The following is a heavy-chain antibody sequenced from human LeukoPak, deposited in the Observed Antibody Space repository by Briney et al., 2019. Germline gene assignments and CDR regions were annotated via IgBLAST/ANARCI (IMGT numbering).Heavy chain of an antibody. Sequence: PSETLSLTCAVYGGSFSGYYWSWIRHPPGKGLEWIGEINHSGSTNYNPSLKSRVTISVDTSKNQFSLKLSSVTAADTAVYYCARVFVVVPAAYNWFDPWGQGTLVTVSS. CDR2: INHSGST. V-gene: IGHV4-34*01. J-gene: IGHJ5*02. CDR1: GGSFSGYY. CDR3: ARVFVVVPAAYNWFDP. D-gene: IGHD2-2*01.